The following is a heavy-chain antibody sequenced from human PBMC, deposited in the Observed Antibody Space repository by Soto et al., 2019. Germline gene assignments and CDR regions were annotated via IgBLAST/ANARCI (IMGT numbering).Heavy chain of an antibody. CDR1: GFIFSTYA. D-gene: IGHD3-22*01. CDR2: ISGNGGST. J-gene: IGHJ4*02. CDR3: AKDVVYCYDSGAYKYFDY. Sequence: PGGSLRLSCAASGFIFSTYAMSWVRQAPGKGLEWVSGISGNGGSTYYADSVKGRFTVSRDNSDNKMYLEMSSLRPEDTAVYYCAKDVVYCYDSGAYKYFDYWGLGTLVTVSS. V-gene: IGHV3-23*01.